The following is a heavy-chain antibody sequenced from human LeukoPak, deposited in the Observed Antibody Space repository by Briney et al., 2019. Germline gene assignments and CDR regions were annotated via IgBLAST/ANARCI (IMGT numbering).Heavy chain of an antibody. CDR2: IYTIGGT. Sequence: SSETLSLTCTVSGGSISSGSYYWSWIRQPAGKGLEWIGRIYTIGGTDFNPSLKSRVTISVDTSKNQFSLKLSSVTAADTAVYYCAADYINYGSSWFDPWGQGTLVTVSS. D-gene: IGHD4-11*01. CDR1: GGSISSGSYY. CDR3: AADYINYGSSWFDP. J-gene: IGHJ5*02. V-gene: IGHV4-61*02.